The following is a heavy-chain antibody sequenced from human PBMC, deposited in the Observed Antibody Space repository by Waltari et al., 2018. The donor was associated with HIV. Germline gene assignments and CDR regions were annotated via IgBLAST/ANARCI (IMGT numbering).Heavy chain of an antibody. D-gene: IGHD3-3*01. CDR1: GGSVSSYH. CDR3: ARGGTIFGVAGLDC. Sequence: QVQLQESGPGLVKPSATLSLICNISGGSVSSYHWRWIRQTPGKGLEWIGNIFHTGSSNLNPSLQGRVTIFIETSKNQFFRRLISVTAADTALYYCARGGTIFGVAGLDCWGPGTMVTVSS. J-gene: IGHJ4*02. CDR2: IFHTGSS. V-gene: IGHV4-59*02.